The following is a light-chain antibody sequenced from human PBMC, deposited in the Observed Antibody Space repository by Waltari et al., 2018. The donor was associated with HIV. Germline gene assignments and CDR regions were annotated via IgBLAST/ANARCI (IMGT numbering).Light chain of an antibody. CDR2: DVS. V-gene: IGLV2-14*03. CDR3: SSYTSSSTPYV. CDR1: SSDVGGYNY. Sequence: QSALTQPASVSGSPGQSITISCTGTSSDVGGYNYVYWYQHHPGKAPKLMIYDVSNRPSGVSNRFSGSKSGNTASLTISGLQAEDEADYYCSSYTSSSTPYVFGTGTKVTVL. J-gene: IGLJ1*01.